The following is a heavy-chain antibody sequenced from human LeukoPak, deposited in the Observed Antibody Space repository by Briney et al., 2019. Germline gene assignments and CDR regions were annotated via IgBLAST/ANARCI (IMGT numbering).Heavy chain of an antibody. V-gene: IGHV3-23*01. D-gene: IGHD3-10*01. CDR2: ISGSGGST. Sequence: PGGSLRLSCAASGFTFSSYAMSWVRQAPGKGLEWVSAISGSGGSTYYADSVKGRFTISRDNSKNTLYLQMNSLRAEDTAVYYCAKDRRSITMVRGVIISGMDVWGQGTTVTVSS. CDR1: GFTFSSYA. J-gene: IGHJ6*02. CDR3: AKDRRSITMVRGVIISGMDV.